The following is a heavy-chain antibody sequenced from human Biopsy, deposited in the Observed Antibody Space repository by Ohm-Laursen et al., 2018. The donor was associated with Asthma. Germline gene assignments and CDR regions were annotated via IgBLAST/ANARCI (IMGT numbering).Heavy chain of an antibody. CDR3: ARGYSGTDRIVYYYSGMEV. CDR2: LIPVLGTA. D-gene: IGHD5-12*01. Sequence: VKISCKASGGTFSSYAISWVRQAPRQGLEWMGGLIPVLGTADYAPMFEGRVTITADESTSTAYLELTSLRFEDTAVYCCARGYSGTDRIVYYYSGMEVWGQGTTVTVSS. CDR1: GGTFSSYA. J-gene: IGHJ6*02. V-gene: IGHV1-69*13.